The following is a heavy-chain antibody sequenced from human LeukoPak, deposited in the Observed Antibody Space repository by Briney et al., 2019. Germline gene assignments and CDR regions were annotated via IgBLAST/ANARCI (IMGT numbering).Heavy chain of an antibody. J-gene: IGHJ4*02. Sequence: GGSLRLSCAASGFTVSSNYMSWVRQAPGKGLEWVSVIYSGGSTYYADSVKGRFTTSRDNSKNTLYLQMNSLRAEDTAVYYCARDLRGGSYYFDYWGQGTLVTVSS. D-gene: IGHD1-26*01. CDR3: ARDLRGGSYYFDY. CDR2: IYSGGST. CDR1: GFTVSSNY. V-gene: IGHV3-53*01.